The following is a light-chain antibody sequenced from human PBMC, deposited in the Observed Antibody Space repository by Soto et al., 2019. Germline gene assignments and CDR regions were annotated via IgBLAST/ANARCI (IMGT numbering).Light chain of an antibody. CDR1: STDVGGYHY. V-gene: IGLV2-14*01. Sequence: QTALTQPASVSGSPGQSITISCSGTSTDVGGYHYVSWYQQHPGKAPKLMIFEVSHRPSGVSNRFSGSKSGNTASLTISGLQSEDEADYYCSSYPRSSTVFGTGTKLTVL. CDR3: SSYPRSSTV. J-gene: IGLJ1*01. CDR2: EVS.